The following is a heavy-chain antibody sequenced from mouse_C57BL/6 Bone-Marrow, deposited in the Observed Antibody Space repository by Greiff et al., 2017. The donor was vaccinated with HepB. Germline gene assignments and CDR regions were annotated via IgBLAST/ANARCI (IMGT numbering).Heavy chain of an antibody. J-gene: IGHJ2*01. D-gene: IGHD4-1*01. CDR2: IDPSDSYT. V-gene: IGHV1-50*01. CDR1: GYTFTSYW. Sequence: QVQLQQPGAELVKPGASVKLSCKASGYTFTSYWMQWVKQRPGQGLEWSGEIDPSDSYTNYNQKFKGKSTLTVDTSSSTAYMQLSSLTSEDSAVYYCAKNWFDYWGQGTTLTVSS. CDR3: AKNWFDY.